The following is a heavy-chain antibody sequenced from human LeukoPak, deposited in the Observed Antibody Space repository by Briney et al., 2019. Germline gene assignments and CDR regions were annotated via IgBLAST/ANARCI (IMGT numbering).Heavy chain of an antibody. D-gene: IGHD2-21*02. CDR3: ASDDLLKPGILNSCGGDCPDRQHSGMDV. Sequence: PSETLSLTCTVSGGSISSSNYYWGWLRQPPGRGLEWFGRIYYSGNTYYNPSLKSRVTISVDTSKNQFSLKLSSVTAADTAVYYCASDDLLKPGILNSCGGDCPDRQHSGMDVWGKGTTVTVSS. J-gene: IGHJ6*03. V-gene: IGHV4-39*07. CDR2: IYYSGNT. CDR1: GGSISSSNYY.